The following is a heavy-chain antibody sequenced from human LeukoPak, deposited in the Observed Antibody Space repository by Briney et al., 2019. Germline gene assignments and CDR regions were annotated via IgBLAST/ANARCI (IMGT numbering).Heavy chain of an antibody. CDR1: GFTFSSHA. D-gene: IGHD6-25*01. J-gene: IGHJ4*02. CDR3: AKLADASGDFAY. V-gene: IGHV3-23*01. CDR2: ISGDGSRT. Sequence: WGSLRLSCAVSGFTFSSHAMNWVRQAPGKGLEWVSSISGDGSRTYYAASVKGRFTISRDNPKNTPYLQMTRLGAEDTAIYYCAKLADASGDFAYWGQGTLVTVSS.